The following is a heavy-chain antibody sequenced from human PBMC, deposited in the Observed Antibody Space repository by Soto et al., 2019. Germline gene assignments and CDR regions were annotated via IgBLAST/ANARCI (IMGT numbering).Heavy chain of an antibody. V-gene: IGHV3-33*01. Sequence: PGGSLRLSCAGSGFSFRNCNMHWVRQAPGKGLEWVELIWYDGSDKVYVYSVKGRFTISIDNSNNTLYLQMNSLRDEETGVYLCARPNYRYSANFPFDXWGQGTLVTVSX. D-gene: IGHD5-18*01. J-gene: IGHJ4*02. CDR2: IWYDGSDK. CDR1: GFSFRNCN. CDR3: ARPNYRYSANFPFDX.